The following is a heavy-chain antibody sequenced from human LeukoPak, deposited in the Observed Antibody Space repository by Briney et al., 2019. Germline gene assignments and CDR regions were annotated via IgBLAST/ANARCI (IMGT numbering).Heavy chain of an antibody. D-gene: IGHD3-10*01. J-gene: IGHJ5*02. CDR3: ARDHDYYGSGSYYNINWFDP. CDR2: IYHSGST. CDR1: GYSISSGYY. Sequence: SETLSLTCTVSGYSISSGYYWGWIRQPPGKGLEWIGSIYHSGSTYYNPSLKSRVTISVDTSKNQFSLKLSSVTAADTAVYYCARDHDYYGSGSYYNINWFDPWGQGTLVTVSS. V-gene: IGHV4-38-2*02.